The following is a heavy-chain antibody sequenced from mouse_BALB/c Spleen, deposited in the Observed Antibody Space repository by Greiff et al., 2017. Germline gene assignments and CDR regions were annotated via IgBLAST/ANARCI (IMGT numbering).Heavy chain of an antibody. D-gene: IGHD2-1*01. J-gene: IGHJ4*01. CDR3: ARNRDYGKGGYYYAMDY. Sequence: VKLMESGPGLVQPSQSLSITCTVSGFSLTSYGVHWVRQSPGKGLEWLGVIWSGGSTDYNAAFISRLSISKDNSKSQVFFKMNSLQANDTAIYYCARNRDYGKGGYYYAMDYWGQGTSVTVSS. CDR1: GFSLTSYG. V-gene: IGHV2-2*02. CDR2: IWSGGST.